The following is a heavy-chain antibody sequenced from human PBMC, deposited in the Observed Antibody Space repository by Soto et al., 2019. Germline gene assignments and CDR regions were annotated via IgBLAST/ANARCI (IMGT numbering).Heavy chain of an antibody. CDR2: IHYTGST. D-gene: IGHD3-16*02. CDR3: ARDYRASYPAYYYYGMDV. V-gene: IGHV4-61*01. J-gene: IGHJ6*02. Sequence: PSETLSLTCTVSGGSVSSGSYSWSWIRQAPGKGLEWIGYIHYTGSTKYNPSLKSRVTISVDTSKNQFSLKLSSVTAADTAVYYCARDYRASYPAYYYYGMDVWGQGTTVTVSS. CDR1: GGSVSSGSYS.